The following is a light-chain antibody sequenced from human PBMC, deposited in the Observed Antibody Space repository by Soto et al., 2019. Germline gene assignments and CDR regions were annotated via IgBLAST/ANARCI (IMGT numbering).Light chain of an antibody. V-gene: IGLV2-14*03. CDR1: SSDVGGYNY. Sequence: CVRPRAASGSGAAGGGSSLSCPETSSDVGGYNYVSWYQHHPGKAPKLIIYDVTNRPSGVSNPFSGSKSGNTASLTISGLQPEDEDDYYCSSYTTTNTRQIVFGTGTKVTVL. J-gene: IGLJ1*01. CDR3: SSYTTTNTRQIV. CDR2: DVT.